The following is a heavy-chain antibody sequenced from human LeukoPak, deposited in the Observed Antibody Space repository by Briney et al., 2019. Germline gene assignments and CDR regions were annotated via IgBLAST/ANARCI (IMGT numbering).Heavy chain of an antibody. CDR1: GFTFSSYW. D-gene: IGHD5-18*01. J-gene: IGHJ4*02. CDR2: IKQDGSEK. V-gene: IGHV3-7*01. Sequence: GGSLRLSCAASGFTFSSYWMSWVRQAPGKGLEWVANIKQDGSEKYYVDSVKGRFTISRDNAKNSLYLQMNSLRAEDTAVYYCARGANVDTATPFYFDYWGQGTLVTVSS. CDR3: ARGANVDTATPFYFDY.